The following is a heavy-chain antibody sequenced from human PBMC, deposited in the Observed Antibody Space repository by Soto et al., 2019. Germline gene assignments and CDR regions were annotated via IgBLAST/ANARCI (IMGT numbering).Heavy chain of an antibody. CDR1: GGSISSYY. V-gene: IGHV4-4*07. J-gene: IGHJ4*02. Sequence: KPSETLSLTCTVSGGSISSYYWSWIRQPAGKGLEWIGRIYTSGSTNYNPSLKSRVTMSVDTSKNQFSLKLSSVTAADTAVYYCARGPDCSGGSCSGYYFDYWGQGTLVTVSS. D-gene: IGHD2-15*01. CDR2: IYTSGST. CDR3: ARGPDCSGGSCSGYYFDY.